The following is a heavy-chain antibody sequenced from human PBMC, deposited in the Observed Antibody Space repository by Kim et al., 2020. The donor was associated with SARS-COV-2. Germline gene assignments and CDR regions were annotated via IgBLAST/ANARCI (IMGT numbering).Heavy chain of an antibody. D-gene: IGHD3-16*01. CDR1: GFTFSSFS. V-gene: IGHV3-48*02. J-gene: IGHJ3*01. Sequence: GGSLRLSCGASGFTFSSFSFNWIRQAPGKGLEWISYITIGGDGTQYADSVRGRFTISRDNVHNLIYLQMNSVRHEDTAIYYCARDKSYDFELRGHGTMVT. CDR3: ARDKSYDFEL. CDR2: ITIGGDGT.